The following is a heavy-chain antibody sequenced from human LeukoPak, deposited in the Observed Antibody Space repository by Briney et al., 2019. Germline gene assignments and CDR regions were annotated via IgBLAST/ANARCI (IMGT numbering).Heavy chain of an antibody. D-gene: IGHD5-24*01. CDR3: ARDLGSRDGYNPPNLFDN. V-gene: IGHV4-4*02. CDR1: GGSITSSNW. Sequence: PSGTLSLTCVVSGGSITSSNWWSWVRQPPGKGLEWIGEIYHSGSTNYNPSLKSRVTISIDKSKNQFSLKLSSVTAADTAVYYCARDLGSRDGYNPPNLFDNWGQGTLVTVSS. J-gene: IGHJ4*02. CDR2: IYHSGST.